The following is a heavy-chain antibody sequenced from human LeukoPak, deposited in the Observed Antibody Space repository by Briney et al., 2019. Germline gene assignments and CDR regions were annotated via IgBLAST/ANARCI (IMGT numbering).Heavy chain of an antibody. J-gene: IGHJ3*02. CDR2: FDPEDGET. CDR3: AQSSRGLDAFDI. CDR1: GYTLTELS. Sequence: ASVKVSCKVSGYTLTELSMHWVRQAPGKGLEWMGGFDPEDGETIYAQKFQGRVTMTEDTSTDTAYMELRSLRSEDAAVYYCAQSSRGLDAFDIWGQGTMVTVSS. D-gene: IGHD2-2*01. V-gene: IGHV1-24*01.